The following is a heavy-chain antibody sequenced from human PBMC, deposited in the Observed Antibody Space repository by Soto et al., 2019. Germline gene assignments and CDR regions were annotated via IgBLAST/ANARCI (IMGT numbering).Heavy chain of an antibody. CDR3: ARVSSSSWYLDY. Sequence: SETLSLTCTVSGGSISSVDYYWSWIRQPPGKGLEWIGYIYYSGSTYYNPSLKSRVTISVDTSKNQFSLKLSSVTAADTAVYYCARVSSSSWYLDYWGQGTLVTVSS. J-gene: IGHJ4*02. CDR1: GGSISSVDYY. CDR2: IYYSGST. V-gene: IGHV4-30-4*01. D-gene: IGHD6-13*01.